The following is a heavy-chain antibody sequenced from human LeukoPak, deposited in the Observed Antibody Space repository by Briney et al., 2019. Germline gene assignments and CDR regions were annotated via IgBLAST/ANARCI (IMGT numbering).Heavy chain of an antibody. V-gene: IGHV3-23*01. Sequence: PGGSLRLSCTASEFTFSRYAMSWVRQAPGKELEWVSTISGSGGNTYYADSVKGRFTISRDNAKNTLYLQMNTLRAEDTAVYYCARESWGGLDYWGQGTLVTVSS. D-gene: IGHD3-16*01. CDR3: ARESWGGLDY. CDR2: ISGSGGNT. J-gene: IGHJ4*02. CDR1: EFTFSRYA.